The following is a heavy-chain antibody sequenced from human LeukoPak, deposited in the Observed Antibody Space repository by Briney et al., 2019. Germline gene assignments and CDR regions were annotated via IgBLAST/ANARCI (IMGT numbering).Heavy chain of an antibody. CDR3: ARPTGLRNLNAFDI. CDR1: GFTFSSYS. D-gene: IGHD4-17*01. Sequence: GGSLRLSCTASGFTFSSYSMNWVRQAPGKGLEWVSSISSSSSYIYYADSVKGRFTISRDNAKNSLYLQMNSLRAEDTAVYYCARPTGLRNLNAFDIWGQGTMVTVSS. J-gene: IGHJ3*02. CDR2: ISSSSSYI. V-gene: IGHV3-21*01.